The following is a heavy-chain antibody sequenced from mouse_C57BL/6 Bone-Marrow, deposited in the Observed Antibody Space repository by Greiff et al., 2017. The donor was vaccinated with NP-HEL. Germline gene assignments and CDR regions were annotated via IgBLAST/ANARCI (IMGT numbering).Heavy chain of an antibody. CDR1: GFTFSDAW. D-gene: IGHD1-1*01. J-gene: IGHJ2*01. V-gene: IGHV6-6*01. CDR3: TRQGVITTVVAYYFDY. Sequence: EVKLMESGGGLVQPGGSMKLSCAASGFTFSDAWMDWVRQSPEKGLEWVAEIRNKANNHATYYAESVKGRFTISRDDSKSSVYLQMNSLRAEDTGIYYCTRQGVITTVVAYYFDYWGQGTTLTVSS. CDR2: IRNKANNHAT.